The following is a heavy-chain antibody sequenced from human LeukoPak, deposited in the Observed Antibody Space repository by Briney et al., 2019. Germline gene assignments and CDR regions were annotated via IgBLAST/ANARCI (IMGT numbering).Heavy chain of an antibody. Sequence: SETLSLTCAVYGGSFSGYYWSWIRQPPGKGLEWIGEINHSGSTNYNPSLKSRVTISVDTSKNQFSLKLSSVTAADTAVYYCARGETRSDSSGYYYPSGGFDYWGQGTLVTVSS. CDR1: GGSFSGYY. D-gene: IGHD3-22*01. CDR3: ARGETRSDSSGYYYPSGGFDY. CDR2: INHSGST. J-gene: IGHJ4*02. V-gene: IGHV4-34*01.